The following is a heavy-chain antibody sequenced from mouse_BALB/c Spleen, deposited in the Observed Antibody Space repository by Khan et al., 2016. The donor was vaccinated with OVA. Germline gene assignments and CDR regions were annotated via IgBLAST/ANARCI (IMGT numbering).Heavy chain of an antibody. CDR2: ISSGYTNI. CDR3: ARSRYDLWDFAF. D-gene: IGHD2-14*01. CDR1: GFTFSSFG. J-gene: IGHJ1*01. V-gene: IGHV5-17*02. Sequence: EVQLVESGGGLVQPGGSRKLSCAASGFTFSSFGMHWVRQAPEKGLEWVAYISSGYTNIYYADTVKGRFTISRDNPKNTLFLHLTSLRSEDAAMYYCARSRYDLWDFAFWGEGTPVTVSA.